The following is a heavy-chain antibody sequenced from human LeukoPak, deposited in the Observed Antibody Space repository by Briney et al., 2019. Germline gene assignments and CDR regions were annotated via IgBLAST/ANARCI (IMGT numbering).Heavy chain of an antibody. CDR1: GFTFDDYT. D-gene: IGHD3-10*01. CDR2: ISWDGGGT. J-gene: IGHJ6*03. CDR3: VKDGSGKRGFYYYYYMDV. V-gene: IGHV3-43*01. Sequence: PGGSLRLSCAASGFTFDDYTMHWVRQAPGTGLEWVSLISWDGGGTYYADSVKGRFTISRDNSKNSLYLQMNSLRTEDTALYYCVKDGSGKRGFYYYYYMDVWGKGTTVTVSS.